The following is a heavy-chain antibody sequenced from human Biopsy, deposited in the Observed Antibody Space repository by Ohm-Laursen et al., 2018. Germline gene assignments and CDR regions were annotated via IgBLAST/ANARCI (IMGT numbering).Heavy chain of an antibody. CDR2: IYYSGST. CDR1: GGSISSDY. J-gene: IGHJ6*02. D-gene: IGHD2/OR15-2a*01. V-gene: IGHV4-59*01. Sequence: ETLPLTCTVSGGSISSDYWSWIRQTPGKGLEWIGYIYYSGSTNYNPSLKSRVTISVDTSKNQFSLRLNSVTAADTAVYYCARATNSTGWPYYYFYGMDVWGQGTTVTVSS. CDR3: ARATNSTGWPYYYFYGMDV.